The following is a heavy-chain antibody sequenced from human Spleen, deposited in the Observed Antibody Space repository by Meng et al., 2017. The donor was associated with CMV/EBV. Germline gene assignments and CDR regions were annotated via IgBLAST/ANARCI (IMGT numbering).Heavy chain of an antibody. CDR1: GFTFDDYG. Sequence: GESLKISCAASGFTFDDYGMNWVRQAPGKGLEWLAVTSFDGSNKNYADSVKGRFTISRDNSKNTLYLQMNSLRAEDTAVYYCARCRGSRYSGYDWQLDYWGQGTLVTVSS. CDR2: TSFDGSNK. V-gene: IGHV3-30*03. J-gene: IGHJ4*02. CDR3: ARCRGSRYSGYDWQLDY. D-gene: IGHD5-12*01.